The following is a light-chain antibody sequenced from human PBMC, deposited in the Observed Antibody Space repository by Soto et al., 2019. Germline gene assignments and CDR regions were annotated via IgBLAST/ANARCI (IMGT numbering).Light chain of an antibody. J-gene: IGLJ2*01. CDR1: SSNIGSNY. V-gene: IGLV1-47*01. CDR3: ATWDDSLVV. Sequence: QSALTQPPSESGTPGQRVTISCSGSSSNIGSNYVYWYQQLPGTAPKLLIYRSNQRPSGVPDRFSGSKSGTSASLAISGLRSEDEADYYCATWDDSLVVFGGGTKLTVL. CDR2: RSN.